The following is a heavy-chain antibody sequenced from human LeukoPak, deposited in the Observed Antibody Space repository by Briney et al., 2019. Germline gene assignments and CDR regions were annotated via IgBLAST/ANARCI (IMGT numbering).Heavy chain of an antibody. CDR2: IKQDGREK. V-gene: IGHV3-7*01. D-gene: IGHD3/OR15-3a*01. J-gene: IGHJ4*02. CDR3: ARDKVVGPTNFDY. CDR1: GFTFSNYW. Sequence: GGSLRLSCAASGFTFSNYWMAWVRQTPGKGLEWVANIKQDGREKYYVDSVKGRFTISRDNAKNSLYLQMNSLRAEDTAVYYCARDKVVGPTNFDYWGQGTLVTVSS.